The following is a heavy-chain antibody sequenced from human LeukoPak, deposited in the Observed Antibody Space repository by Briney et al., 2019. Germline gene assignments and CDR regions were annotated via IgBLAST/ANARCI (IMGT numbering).Heavy chain of an antibody. V-gene: IGHV3-30*02. Sequence: GGSLRLSCAASGFTFSSYWMSWVRQAPGKGLEWVAFIRYDGSNKYYADSVKGRFTISRDNSKNTLYLQMNSLRAEDTAVYYCAKDLAPLYSSSFSWFDPWGQGTLVTVSS. D-gene: IGHD6-13*01. CDR2: IRYDGSNK. CDR1: GFTFSSYW. J-gene: IGHJ5*02. CDR3: AKDLAPLYSSSFSWFDP.